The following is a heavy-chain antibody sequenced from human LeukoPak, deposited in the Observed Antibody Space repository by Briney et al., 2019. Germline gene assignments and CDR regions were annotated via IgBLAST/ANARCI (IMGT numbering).Heavy chain of an antibody. Sequence: ASVKVSCKASGGTFSSYAISWVRQAPGQGLEWMGWISTNTGNPTYAQGFTGRFVFSLDTSVSTAYLQISSLKAEDTAVYYCAREVAPGGFDYWGQGTLVTVSS. CDR3: AREVAPGGFDY. CDR2: ISTNTGNP. CDR1: GGTFSSYA. J-gene: IGHJ4*02. D-gene: IGHD4-23*01. V-gene: IGHV7-4-1*02.